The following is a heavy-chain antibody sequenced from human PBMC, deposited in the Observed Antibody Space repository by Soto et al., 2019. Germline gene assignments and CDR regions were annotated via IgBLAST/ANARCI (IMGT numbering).Heavy chain of an antibody. D-gene: IGHD7-27*01. CDR1: GFAFGSDW. CDR2: INSDGSST. V-gene: IGHV3-74*01. Sequence: PGVPLRVCCAASGFAFGSDWMHWVRQAPGKGLVWVSRINSDGSSTSFADSVKGRFTISRDNAKNTLYLQMNSLRAEDTAVYYCASSLLTPFEYWAQGPLVTVPS. CDR3: ASSLLTPFEY. J-gene: IGHJ4*02.